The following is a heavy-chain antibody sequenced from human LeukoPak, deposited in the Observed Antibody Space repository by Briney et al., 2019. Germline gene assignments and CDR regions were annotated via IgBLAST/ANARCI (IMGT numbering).Heavy chain of an antibody. Sequence: GGSLRLSCAAFGFTVSSNYMSWVRQAPGKGLEWVSIIYSGGSTYYADSVKGRFTISRDNSKNTLYLQMNSLRAEDTAVYYCARRGYGDYAPFDYWGQGTLVTVSS. D-gene: IGHD4-17*01. CDR2: IYSGGST. V-gene: IGHV3-66*04. J-gene: IGHJ4*02. CDR1: GFTVSSNY. CDR3: ARRGYGDYAPFDY.